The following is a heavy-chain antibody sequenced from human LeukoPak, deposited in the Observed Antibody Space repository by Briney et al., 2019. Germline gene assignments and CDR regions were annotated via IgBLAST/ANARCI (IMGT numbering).Heavy chain of an antibody. CDR2: ISGSGGST. V-gene: IGHV3-23*01. D-gene: IGHD1-26*01. CDR3: AMASGSYYGPFDY. CDR1: GFTFSSYA. Sequence: PGGSLRLSCAASGFTFSSYAMSWVRQAPGKGLEWVSAISGSGGSTYYADSVKGRFTTSRDNSKNTLYLQMNSLRAEDTAVYYCAMASGSYYGPFDYWGQGTLVTVSS. J-gene: IGHJ4*02.